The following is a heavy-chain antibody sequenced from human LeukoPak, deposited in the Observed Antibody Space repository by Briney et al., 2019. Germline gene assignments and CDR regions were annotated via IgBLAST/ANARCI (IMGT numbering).Heavy chain of an antibody. CDR1: GFTFSGSA. V-gene: IGHV3-73*01. Sequence: GGSLRLSCAASGFTFSGSAMHWVRQASGKGLEWVGRIRSKANSYTTAYAASVKGRFTISREDSKNTAYLQMNSLKTEDTAVYYCTTVYGDLTYFDYWGQGTLVTVSS. D-gene: IGHD4-17*01. J-gene: IGHJ4*02. CDR3: TTVYGDLTYFDY. CDR2: IRSKANSYTT.